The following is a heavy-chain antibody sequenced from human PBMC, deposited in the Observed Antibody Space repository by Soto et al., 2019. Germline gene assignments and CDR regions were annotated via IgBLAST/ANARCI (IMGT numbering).Heavy chain of an antibody. J-gene: IGHJ5*02. CDR1: SASISGFY. CDR3: ARDGTKTLRDWFDP. Sequence: PSETLSLTCTVSSASISGFYWSWIRKSAGKGLEWIGRIYATGTTDYNPSLKSRVMMSVDTSKKQFSLKLRSVTAADTAVYYCARDGTKTLRDWFDPWGQGISVTVSS. D-gene: IGHD1-1*01. CDR2: IYATGTT. V-gene: IGHV4-4*07.